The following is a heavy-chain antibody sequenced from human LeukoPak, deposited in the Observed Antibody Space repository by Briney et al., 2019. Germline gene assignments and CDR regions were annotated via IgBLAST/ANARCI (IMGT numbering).Heavy chain of an antibody. Sequence: GGSLRLSCAASGFTVSSNYMSWVRQAPGKGLEWVSVIYSGGSTYYADSEKGRFTISRDNSKNTLYLQMNSLRAEDTAVYYCARGGSEQTKELWLRFYYYGMDVWGQGTTVTVSS. CDR2: IYSGGST. CDR1: GFTVSSNY. CDR3: ARGGSEQTKELWLRFYYYGMDV. J-gene: IGHJ6*02. V-gene: IGHV3-66*01. D-gene: IGHD5-18*01.